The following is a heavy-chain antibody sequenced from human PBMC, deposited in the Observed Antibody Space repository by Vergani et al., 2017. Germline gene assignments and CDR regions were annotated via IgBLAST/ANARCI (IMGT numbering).Heavy chain of an antibody. D-gene: IGHD4-17*01. Sequence: EVQLVESGGGLVKPGGSLRLSCAASGFTFSSYSMNWVRQAPGKGLEWVSSISSSSSYIYYADSVKGRFTISRDNAKNSQYLQMNSLRAEDTAVYYCARDNGDGDLFDPWGQGTLVTVSS. CDR1: GFTFSSYS. V-gene: IGHV3-21*01. CDR2: ISSSSSYI. CDR3: ARDNGDGDLFDP. J-gene: IGHJ5*02.